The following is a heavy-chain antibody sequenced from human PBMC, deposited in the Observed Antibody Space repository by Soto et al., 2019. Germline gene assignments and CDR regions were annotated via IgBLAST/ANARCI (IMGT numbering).Heavy chain of an antibody. D-gene: IGHD6-6*01. V-gene: IGHV4-38-2*01. CDR2: MYHSGIT. Sequence: SETLSLTCAVSGYSIRSGYFWGWIRQPPGKGLEWIGSMYHSGITYYNLSLKSRVTISVDTSKNQLSLKLSSATAADTAVYYCARSMYSTSAQLCYVMDVWGQGTTVTVSS. J-gene: IGHJ6*02. CDR1: GYSIRSGYF. CDR3: ARSMYSTSAQLCYVMDV.